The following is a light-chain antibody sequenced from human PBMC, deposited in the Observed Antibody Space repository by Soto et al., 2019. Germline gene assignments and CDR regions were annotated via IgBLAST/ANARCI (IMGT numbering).Light chain of an antibody. V-gene: IGLV2-14*01. J-gene: IGLJ1*01. CDR1: SSDVGGYNY. CDR2: DVS. Sequence: QSALTQPASVSGSPGQSIAICCTGTSSDVGGYNYVSWYQQHPGKAPKLMIYDVSNRPSGVSNRFSGSKSGNTASLTISGLQAEDEADYYCSSYTTSSTYVFGTGTEVTVL. CDR3: SSYTTSSTYV.